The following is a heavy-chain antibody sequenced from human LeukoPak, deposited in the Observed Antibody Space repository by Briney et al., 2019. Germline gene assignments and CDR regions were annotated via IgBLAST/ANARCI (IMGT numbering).Heavy chain of an antibody. CDR1: GFTFSSYE. CDR2: ISSSGNRS. Sequence: PGGSLRLSCAASGFTFSSYEMNWVRQAPGKGLEWVSYISSSGNRSYHADSVKGRFTISRDNSKNTLFLQMNSLRAEDTAIYYCAKDRDYYGSGSDYWGQGTLVTVSS. J-gene: IGHJ4*02. V-gene: IGHV3-48*03. CDR3: AKDRDYYGSGSDY. D-gene: IGHD3-10*01.